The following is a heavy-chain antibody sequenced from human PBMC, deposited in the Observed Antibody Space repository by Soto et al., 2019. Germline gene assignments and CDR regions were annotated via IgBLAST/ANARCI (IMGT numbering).Heavy chain of an antibody. CDR3: ARPKDYGGILDAFDI. CDR2: IYYSGST. CDR1: GGSISSSSYY. Sequence: SETLSLTCTVSGGSISSSSYYWGWIRQPPGKGLEWIGSIYYSGSTYYNPSLKSRVTISVDTSKNQFSLKLSSVTAADTAVYYCARPKDYGGILDAFDIWGQGTMVTVS. D-gene: IGHD4-17*01. V-gene: IGHV4-39*01. J-gene: IGHJ3*02.